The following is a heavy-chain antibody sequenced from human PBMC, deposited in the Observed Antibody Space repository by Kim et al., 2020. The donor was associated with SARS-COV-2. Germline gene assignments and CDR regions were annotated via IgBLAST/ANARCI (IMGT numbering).Heavy chain of an antibody. J-gene: IGHJ4*02. Sequence: GGSLRLSCAASGFTFSSYGMHWVRQAPGKGLEWVAVISYDGSNKYYADSVKGRFTISRDNSKNTLYLQMNSLRAEDTAVYYCAKESMNYYDSSGSSDYWGQVTLVTVSS. CDR3: AKESMNYYDSSGSSDY. CDR1: GFTFSSYG. CDR2: ISYDGSNK. D-gene: IGHD3-22*01. V-gene: IGHV3-30*18.